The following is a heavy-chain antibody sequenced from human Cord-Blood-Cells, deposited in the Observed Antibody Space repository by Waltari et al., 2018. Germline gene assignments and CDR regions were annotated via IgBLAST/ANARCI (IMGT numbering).Heavy chain of an antibody. J-gene: IGHJ3*02. CDR3: AKATRIREAFDI. Sequence: EVQLLESGGGLVQPGGSLRLSCEASGFTFSSSAMSWVRQAPGEGLEWVSAISGSGGSTYYADSVKGRFTISRDNSKNTLYLQMNSLRAEDTAVYYCAKATRIREAFDIWGQGTMVTVSS. V-gene: IGHV3-23*01. D-gene: IGHD3-22*01. CDR2: ISGSGGST. CDR1: GFTFSSSA.